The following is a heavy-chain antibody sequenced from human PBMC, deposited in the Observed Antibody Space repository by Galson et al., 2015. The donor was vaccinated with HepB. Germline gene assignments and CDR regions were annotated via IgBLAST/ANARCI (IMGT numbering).Heavy chain of an antibody. CDR1: GYTFTRYG. Sequence: SVKVSCKASGYTFTRYGISWVRQAPGQGLEWMGWISGYNGNTHYAQKLLGRVTLTTDTATSTAYMEMRSLRSDDTAVYYCARDPTGPYSNRLYDFDYWGQGTLVTVSS. V-gene: IGHV1-18*01. CDR2: ISGYNGNT. D-gene: IGHD6-13*01. J-gene: IGHJ4*02. CDR3: ARDPTGPYSNRLYDFDY.